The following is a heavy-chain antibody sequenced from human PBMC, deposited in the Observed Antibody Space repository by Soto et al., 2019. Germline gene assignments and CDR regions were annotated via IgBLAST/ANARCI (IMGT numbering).Heavy chain of an antibody. CDR2: ISWNSGSI. CDR1: GFTFDDYA. CDR3: AKATTEYYYDSSGNFDS. V-gene: IGHV3-9*01. Sequence: GGSLRLSCAASGFTFDDYAMHWVRQAPGKGLEWVSGISWNSGSIGYADSLKGRFTISRDNAKNSLYLQMNSLRAEDTALYYCAKATTEYYYDSSGNFDSWGQGTLVTVSS. J-gene: IGHJ4*02. D-gene: IGHD3-22*01.